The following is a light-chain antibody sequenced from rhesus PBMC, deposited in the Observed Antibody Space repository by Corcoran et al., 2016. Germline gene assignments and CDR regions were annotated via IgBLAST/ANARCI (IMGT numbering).Light chain of an antibody. V-gene: IGKV1-74*01. CDR3: QHNYGTPYS. CDR1: ENVNNY. Sequence: DIQMTQSPSSLSASVGDRVTITCRTSENVNNYLNWYQQKPGKAPKLLIYKASTLQRGVPSRFSGSGTGTDYTCTISSRQSEDVATYYCQHNYGTPYSLGQGTKVEIK. J-gene: IGKJ2*01. CDR2: KAS.